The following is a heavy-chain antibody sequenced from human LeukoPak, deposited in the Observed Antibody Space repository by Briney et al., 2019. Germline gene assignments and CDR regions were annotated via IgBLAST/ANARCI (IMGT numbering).Heavy chain of an antibody. V-gene: IGHV3-30*02. CDR1: GFTFSTYG. Sequence: GGSLRLSCAASGFTFSTYGMHWVRQTPGKGLEWVAFLRSDGRKTYYADSVKGRFIISRDDSNNTLYLQMYSLRPEDTALYYCAKWRNIVTTIGGLDYWGQGTLVTVSS. CDR3: AKWRNIVTTIGGLDY. J-gene: IGHJ4*02. CDR2: LRSDGRKT. D-gene: IGHD5-12*01.